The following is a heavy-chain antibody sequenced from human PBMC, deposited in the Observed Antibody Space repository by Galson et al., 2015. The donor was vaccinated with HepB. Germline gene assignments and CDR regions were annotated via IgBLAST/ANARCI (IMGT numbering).Heavy chain of an antibody. J-gene: IGHJ5*02. Sequence: LSLTCTVSGGSISSYYWSWIRQPPGKGLEWIGYIYYSGSTNYNPSLKSRVTISVDTSKNQFSLKLSSVTAADTAVYYCARGVSLALTVITGENWFDPWGQGTLVTVSS. CDR2: IYYSGST. CDR3: ARGVSLALTVITGENWFDP. D-gene: IGHD4-11*01. V-gene: IGHV4-59*01. CDR1: GGSISSYY.